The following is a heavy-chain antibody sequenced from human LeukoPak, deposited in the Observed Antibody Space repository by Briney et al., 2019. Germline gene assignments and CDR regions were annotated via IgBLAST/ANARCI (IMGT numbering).Heavy chain of an antibody. V-gene: IGHV1-2*02. J-gene: IGHJ4*02. CDR3: AKDGRCSSSWPALD. CDR1: GYTFTGYY. Sequence: ASVKVSCKASGYTFTGYYMHWVRQAPGQGLEWMGWINPNGGGTNYAQKFQGRVTMTRDTSISTAYMELSRLTSDDTAVYYCAKDGRCSSSWPALDWGQGALVTVSS. CDR2: INPNGGGT. D-gene: IGHD6-13*01.